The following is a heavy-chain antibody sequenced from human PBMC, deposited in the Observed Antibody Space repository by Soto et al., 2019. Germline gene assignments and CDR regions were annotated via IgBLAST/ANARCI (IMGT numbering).Heavy chain of an antibody. D-gene: IGHD3-3*01. J-gene: IGHJ4*02. CDR1: GGSFRGYY. CDR2: INHSGST. Sequence: SETLSLTCAVFGGSFRGYYCSWIRQPPGTGLEWIGEINHSGSTNYNPSLKSRVTISVDTSKNQFSLKLSSVTAADTAVYYCARGGWRQIDYWGQGTLVTVSS. CDR3: ARGGWRQIDY. V-gene: IGHV4-34*01.